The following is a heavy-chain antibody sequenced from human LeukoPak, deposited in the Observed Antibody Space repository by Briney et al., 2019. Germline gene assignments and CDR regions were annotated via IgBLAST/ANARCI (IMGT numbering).Heavy chain of an antibody. D-gene: IGHD3-10*01. CDR2: IYHNGNT. J-gene: IGHJ6*04. Sequence: SETLSLTCAVSGYSIRSGYSWGWIRLPPGKGLEWIGSIYHNGNTYYNPSLKSRVTISMDTSKNQISLRLTSVTAADTAVYYCASYYASGVSAYNYYGMDVWGKGTTVTVSS. V-gene: IGHV4-38-2*01. CDR3: ASYYASGVSAYNYYGMDV. CDR1: GYSIRSGYS.